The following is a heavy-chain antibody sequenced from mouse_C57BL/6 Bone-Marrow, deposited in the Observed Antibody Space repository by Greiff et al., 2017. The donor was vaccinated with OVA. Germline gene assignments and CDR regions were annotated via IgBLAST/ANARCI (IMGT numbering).Heavy chain of an antibody. Sequence: QVQLQQPGAELVKPGASVKLSCKASGYTFTSYWMHWVKQRPGQGLEWIGMIHPNSGSTNYNEKFKSKATLTVDKSSSTAYMQLSSLTSEDSAVYYCAREGNYYGSFWYFDVWGTGTTVTGSS. CDR2: IHPNSGST. V-gene: IGHV1-64*01. J-gene: IGHJ1*03. CDR3: AREGNYYGSFWYFDV. D-gene: IGHD1-1*01. CDR1: GYTFTSYW.